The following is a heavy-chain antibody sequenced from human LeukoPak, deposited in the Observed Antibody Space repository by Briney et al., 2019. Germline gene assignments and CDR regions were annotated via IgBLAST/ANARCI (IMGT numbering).Heavy chain of an antibody. CDR2: INHSGST. CDR1: GGSFSGYY. Sequence: PSETLSLTCAVYGGSFSGYYCSWIRQPPGKGLEWIGEINHSGSTNYNPSLKSRVTMSVDTSKKHFSLRLSSVAAADTAVYYCARGGYGSKSVDGDYWAQGTLVTVSS. CDR3: ARGGYGSKSVDGDY. V-gene: IGHV4-34*01. J-gene: IGHJ4*02. D-gene: IGHD4-23*01.